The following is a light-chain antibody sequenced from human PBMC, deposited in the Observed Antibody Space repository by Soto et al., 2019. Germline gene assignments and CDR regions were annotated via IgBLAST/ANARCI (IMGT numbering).Light chain of an antibody. J-gene: IGLJ1*01. Sequence: QSVLTQPASVSGSPGQSITISCTGTSSDVGAYNYVSWYQHYPGKAPKFMIYEVRNRPSGVSHRFSGSKSGNTASLTISGLQAEDEADYYCTSYTRSSPYVFGTGTKVTVL. CDR2: EVR. V-gene: IGLV2-14*01. CDR1: SSDVGAYNY. CDR3: TSYTRSSPYV.